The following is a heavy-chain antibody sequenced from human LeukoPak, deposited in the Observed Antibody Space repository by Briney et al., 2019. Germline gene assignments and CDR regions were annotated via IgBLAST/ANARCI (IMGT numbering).Heavy chain of an antibody. CDR2: IKQDGSGK. Sequence: PGGSLRLSCAAPGFTFSSYWMSWVRQAPGKGLEWVANIKQDGSGKYYVDSVKGRYTISRDNAKNSLYLQMNSLRAEDTAVYYCATVSHFDRPYYYYYYMDVWGKGTTVTVSS. CDR1: GFTFSSYW. J-gene: IGHJ6*03. V-gene: IGHV3-7*01. D-gene: IGHD3-9*01. CDR3: ATVSHFDRPYYYYYYMDV.